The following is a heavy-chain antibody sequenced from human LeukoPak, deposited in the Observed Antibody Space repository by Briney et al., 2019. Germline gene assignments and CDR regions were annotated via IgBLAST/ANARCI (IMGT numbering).Heavy chain of an antibody. Sequence: SVTVSCKASVGTFSSYAISWVRQAPGQGLEWMGGIIPIFGTANYAQKFQGRVTITADESTSTAYMELSSLRSEETAVYYCARGGHSGYDSPFDYWGQGTLVTVSS. CDR2: IIPIFGTA. V-gene: IGHV1-69*01. CDR3: ARGGHSGYDSPFDY. D-gene: IGHD5-12*01. CDR1: VGTFSSYA. J-gene: IGHJ4*02.